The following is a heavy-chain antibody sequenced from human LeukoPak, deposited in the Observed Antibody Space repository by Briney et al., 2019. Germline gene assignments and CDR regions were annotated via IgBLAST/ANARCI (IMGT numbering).Heavy chain of an antibody. D-gene: IGHD3-10*01. Sequence: GGSLRLSCAASGFTFSSYDMSWVRQAPGKGLEWVSAISGSGGTTYYPDSGKGRFTISRDNSKNTLYLQMNSLRAEDTAVYYCAKEGTASFDYWGQGTLVTVSS. CDR2: ISGSGGTT. CDR3: AKEGTASFDY. J-gene: IGHJ4*02. V-gene: IGHV3-23*01. CDR1: GFTFSSYD.